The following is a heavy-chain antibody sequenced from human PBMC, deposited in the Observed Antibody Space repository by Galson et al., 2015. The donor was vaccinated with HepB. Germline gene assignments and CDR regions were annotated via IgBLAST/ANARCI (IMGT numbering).Heavy chain of an antibody. J-gene: IGHJ3*02. V-gene: IGHV3-33*01. CDR1: GFTFSSYG. CDR2: IWYDGSNK. Sequence: SLRLSCAASGFTFSSYGMHWVRQAPGKGLEWVAVIWYDGSNKYYADSVKGRFTISRDNSKNTLYLQMNSLRAEDTAVYYCARDSYYYDSGGRAFDIWGQGTMVTVSS. CDR3: ARDSYYYDSGGRAFDI. D-gene: IGHD3-22*01.